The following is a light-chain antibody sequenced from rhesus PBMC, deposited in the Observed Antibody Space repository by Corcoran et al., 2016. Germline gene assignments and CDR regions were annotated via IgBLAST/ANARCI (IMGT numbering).Light chain of an antibody. CDR3: QHNYGTPRT. CDR1: ENVKNY. Sequence: DIQMTQSPSSLSASVGDRVTITCRTSENVKNYLNWYQQKPGKAPKLLIYKASNLQSGVPSRFSGSGSGTDYTFPISSLQSEDVATYYCQHNYGTPRTFGQGTKVEIK. V-gene: IGKV1-74*01. J-gene: IGKJ1*01. CDR2: KAS.